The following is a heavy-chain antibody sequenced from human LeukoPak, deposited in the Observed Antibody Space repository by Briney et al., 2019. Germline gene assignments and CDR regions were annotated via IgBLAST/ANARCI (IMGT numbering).Heavy chain of an antibody. CDR3: ARVNPQRPDCSSTSCFVDAFDI. V-gene: IGHV3-21*01. J-gene: IGHJ3*02. CDR2: ISSSSSYI. Sequence: GGSLRLSCAASGFTFSTYSMNWVRQAPGKGMERVSSISSSSSYIYYADSVKGRFTISRDNAKNSLSLQMNSLRAEDTAVYYCARVNPQRPDCSSTSCFVDAFDIWGQGTMVTVSS. CDR1: GFTFSTYS. D-gene: IGHD2-2*01.